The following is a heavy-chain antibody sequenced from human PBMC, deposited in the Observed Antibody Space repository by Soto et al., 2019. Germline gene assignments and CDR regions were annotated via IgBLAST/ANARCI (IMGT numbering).Heavy chain of an antibody. V-gene: IGHV1-46*01. D-gene: IGHD3-22*01. Sequence: ASVKVSCKASGYTFTSDYMHWVRQAPGQGLEWMGIINPSGGSTSYAQKFQGRVTMPRDTSTSTVYLELSSLRSEDTAVYYCARDRGDSSLWGCSDYFDYWGQGTPVTVSS. CDR3: ARDRGDSSLWGCSDYFDY. CDR1: GYTFTSDY. CDR2: INPSGGST. J-gene: IGHJ4*02.